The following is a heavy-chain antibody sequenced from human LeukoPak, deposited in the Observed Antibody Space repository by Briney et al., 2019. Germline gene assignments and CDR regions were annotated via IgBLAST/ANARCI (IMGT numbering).Heavy chain of an antibody. CDR3: AKDIGRVDTASTYMDV. V-gene: IGHV3-43D*03. D-gene: IGHD5-18*01. CDR2: ISWDGGST. Sequence: GGSLRLSCAASGFTFDDYAMHWVRQAPGKGLEWVSLISWDGGSTYYADSVKGRFTISRDNAKNSLYLQMNSLRVEDTALYYCAKDIGRVDTASTYMDVWGKGTTVTISS. CDR1: GFTFDDYA. J-gene: IGHJ6*03.